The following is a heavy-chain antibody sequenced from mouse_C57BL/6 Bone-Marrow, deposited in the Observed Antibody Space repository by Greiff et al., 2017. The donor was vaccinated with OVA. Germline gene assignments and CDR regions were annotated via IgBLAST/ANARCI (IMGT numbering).Heavy chain of an antibody. CDR1: GYTFTSYG. CDR2: IYPRSGNT. V-gene: IGHV1-81*01. Sequence: QVQLQQSGAELARPGASVTLSCKASGYTFTSYGISWVKQRTGQGLEWIGEIYPRSGNTYYNEKFKGKATLTADKSSSTAYMELRSLTSEDSAVYVVAPYNYGSSTRRSMAYWGQGTLVTVSA. CDR3: APYNYGSSTRRSMAY. D-gene: IGHD1-1*01. J-gene: IGHJ3*01.